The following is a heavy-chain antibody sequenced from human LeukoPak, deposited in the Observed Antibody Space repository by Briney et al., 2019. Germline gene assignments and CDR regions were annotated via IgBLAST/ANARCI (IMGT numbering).Heavy chain of an antibody. CDR2: IIPILGVA. Sequence: ASVKVSCKASGGTFSSYAISWVRQAPGQGLEWIGRIIPILGVANYAQKFQGRVTITADKSTSTAYMELSSLRSEDTAVYYCAQGVVTHDAFDIWGQGTMVTVSS. CDR1: GGTFSSYA. CDR3: AQGVVTHDAFDI. J-gene: IGHJ3*02. D-gene: IGHD4-23*01. V-gene: IGHV1-69*04.